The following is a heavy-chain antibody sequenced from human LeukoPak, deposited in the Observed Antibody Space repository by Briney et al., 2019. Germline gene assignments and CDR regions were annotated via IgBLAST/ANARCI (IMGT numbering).Heavy chain of an antibody. Sequence: GGSLRLSCAASGFTVSSNYMGWVRQAPGKGLEWVSVIYSGGSTYYADSVKGRFTISRDNSKNTLYLQMNSLRAEDTAVYYCARARGSKKGCYFDYWGQGTLVTVSS. D-gene: IGHD3-10*01. V-gene: IGHV3-66*01. CDR1: GFTVSSNY. J-gene: IGHJ4*02. CDR2: IYSGGST. CDR3: ARARGSKKGCYFDY.